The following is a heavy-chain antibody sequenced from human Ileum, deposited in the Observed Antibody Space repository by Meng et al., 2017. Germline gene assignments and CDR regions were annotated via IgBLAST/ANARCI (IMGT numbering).Heavy chain of an antibody. J-gene: IGHJ3*02. V-gene: IGHV6-1*01. CDR1: VDRVSNNIVT. D-gene: IGHD3-9*01. CDR3: ARDPALTTDWTRNAFDI. CDR2: TFYRSKWLN. Sequence: SQTLSLTCAISVDRVSNNIVTCNWIRQSPSRGLEWLGRTFYRSKWLNDYAPSMKSRITVNPDTSKNQFSLHLTSVTPEDTAIYYCARDPALTTDWTRNAFDIWGQGTMVTVSS.